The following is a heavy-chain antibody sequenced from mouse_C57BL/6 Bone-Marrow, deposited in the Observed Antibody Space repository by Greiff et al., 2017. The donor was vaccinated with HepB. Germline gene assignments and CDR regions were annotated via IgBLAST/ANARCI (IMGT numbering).Heavy chain of an antibody. CDR3: ASSDYSKTCFAY. J-gene: IGHJ3*01. CDR1: GYSFTSYY. D-gene: IGHD2-12*01. V-gene: IGHV1-66*01. CDR2: IYPGSGNT. Sequence: QVQLQQSGPELVKPGASVKISCKASGYSFTSYYIHWVKQRPGQGLEWIGWIYPGSGNTKYNEKFKGKATLTADTSSSTAYMQLSSLTSEDSAVYYCASSDYSKTCFAYWGQGTPVTVSS.